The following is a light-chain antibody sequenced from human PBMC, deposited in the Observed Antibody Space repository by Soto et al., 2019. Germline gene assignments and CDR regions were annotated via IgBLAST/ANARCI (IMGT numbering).Light chain of an antibody. J-gene: IGKJ1*01. CDR3: HQYNSAPWT. Sequence: DIQMTQSPSSLSASVGDRVTITCRASQVISNYLAWYQQKPGKVPKLLIYAASTLQSGVPFRFSGSGSGTDFTLTISSMQPEDVATYYCHQYNSAPWTFGQGTKVEIK. CDR1: QVISNY. CDR2: AAS. V-gene: IGKV1-27*01.